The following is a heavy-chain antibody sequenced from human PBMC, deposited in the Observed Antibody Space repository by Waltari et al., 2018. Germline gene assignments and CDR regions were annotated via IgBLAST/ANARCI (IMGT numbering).Heavy chain of an antibody. CDR3: ASVADTGYKTN. CDR2: ISFDSNNK. Sequence: QVDLVESGGGVVQPGRSLRLSCAASGVTFHNYDMHWVRQARGKGLEWVEAISFDSNNKYYTDSVKGRFTISRDNSKNMLYLEMNSLGTEDTALYYCASVADTGYKTNWGQGTLVTVSS. V-gene: IGHV3-30-3*01. CDR1: GVTFHNYD. J-gene: IGHJ4*02. D-gene: IGHD5-12*01.